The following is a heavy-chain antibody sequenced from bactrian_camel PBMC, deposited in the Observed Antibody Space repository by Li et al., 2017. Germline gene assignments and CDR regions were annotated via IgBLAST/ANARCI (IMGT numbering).Heavy chain of an antibody. Sequence: HVQLVESGGGSVQVGGSLTLSCVASGDTIGRYCMGWFRQVPDREREGVAGIESDGSTSYADSVKGRFTISQDSAKNTLYLQLNSLKTEDTAMYYCANDNGGDVYWGQGTQVTVS. J-gene: IGHJ4*01. CDR3: ANDNGGDVY. CDR1: GDTIGRYC. D-gene: IGHD7*01. V-gene: IGHV3S55*01. CDR2: IESDGST.